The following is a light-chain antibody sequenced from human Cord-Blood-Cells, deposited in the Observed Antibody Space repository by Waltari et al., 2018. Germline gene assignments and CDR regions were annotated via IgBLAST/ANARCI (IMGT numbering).Light chain of an antibody. CDR3: SSYTSSSTLDVV. CDR1: SSDVGGYNY. CDR2: DVS. J-gene: IGLJ2*01. Sequence: QSALTQPASVSGSPGQSITISCTGTSSDVGGYNYVSWYQQHPGKAPKLMIYDVSNRPSGVSNRFSGAKSGNTASRTISGLQAEDEAYYYCSSYTSSSTLDVVFGGGTKLTVL. V-gene: IGLV2-14*01.